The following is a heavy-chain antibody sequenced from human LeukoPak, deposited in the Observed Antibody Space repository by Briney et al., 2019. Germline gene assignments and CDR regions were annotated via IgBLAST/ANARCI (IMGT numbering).Heavy chain of an antibody. Sequence: QSGGSLRLSCAASGFSFGRYGLHWVRQAPGKGLEWMAFIRDNGSTRYYADYVKGRFTVSRDNSKSTLYLQMDSLRTEDTAFYFCAKVPHSWGLFDSWGQGTLVTVSS. J-gene: IGHJ4*02. D-gene: IGHD3-16*01. CDR1: GFSFGRYG. V-gene: IGHV3-30*02. CDR3: AKVPHSWGLFDS. CDR2: IRDNGSTR.